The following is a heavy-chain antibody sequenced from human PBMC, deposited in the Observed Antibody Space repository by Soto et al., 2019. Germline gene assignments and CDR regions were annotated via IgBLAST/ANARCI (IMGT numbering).Heavy chain of an antibody. Sequence: EVQLLQSGGGLVQPGGSLRLSCATSGFPFSSTAVSWIRQAPGTGLEWVSSIGGSGYNTYHADSVKGRFTISRDNSKNTLYLQMNSLRAEDTAVYYCAKDSLLRLAVAGDFDFWGQGTLVTVSS. CDR1: GFPFSSTA. D-gene: IGHD6-19*01. CDR3: AKDSLLRLAVAGDFDF. V-gene: IGHV3-23*01. CDR2: IGGSGYNT. J-gene: IGHJ4*02.